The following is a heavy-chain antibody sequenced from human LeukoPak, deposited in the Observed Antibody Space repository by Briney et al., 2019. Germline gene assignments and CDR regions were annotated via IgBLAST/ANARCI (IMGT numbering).Heavy chain of an antibody. J-gene: IGHJ3*02. D-gene: IGHD3-10*01. V-gene: IGHV3-9*01. CDR1: GFTFDDYA. CDR2: ISWNSGSI. Sequence: GGSLRLSCAASGFTFDDYAMHWVRQAPGKGLEWVSGISWNSGSIGYADSVKGRFTISRDNAKNSLYLQMNSLRAEDTALYYCAKDRGENYYGSGSYFIADDDAFDIWGQGTMVTVSS. CDR3: AKDRGENYYGSGSYFIADDDAFDI.